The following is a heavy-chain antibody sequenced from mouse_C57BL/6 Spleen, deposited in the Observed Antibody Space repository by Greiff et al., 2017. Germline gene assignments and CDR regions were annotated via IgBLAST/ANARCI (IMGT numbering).Heavy chain of an antibody. J-gene: IGHJ2*01. CDR1: GYAFTNYL. V-gene: IGHV1-54*01. D-gene: IGHD2-3*01. CDR3: GGYDGYSDFGC. CDR2: INPGSGGT. Sequence: VQLQQPGAELVRPGTSVKVSCKASGYAFTNYLIEWVKQRPGQGLEWIGVINPGSGGTNYNEKFKGKATLTADKSSSTAYMQLSSLTSEDSAVYLCGGYDGYSDFGCWGQGTTLTVSS.